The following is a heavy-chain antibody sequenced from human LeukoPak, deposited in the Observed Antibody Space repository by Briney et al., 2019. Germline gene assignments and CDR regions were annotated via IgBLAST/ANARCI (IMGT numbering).Heavy chain of an antibody. CDR2: INHSGST. CDR3: ARFARGSWFDP. J-gene: IGHJ5*02. D-gene: IGHD1-26*01. V-gene: IGHV4-34*01. Sequence: PSETLSLTCAVYGGSFSGYYWSWIRQPPGKGLEWIGEINHSGSTNYNPSLKSRVTISVDTPKNQFSLKLSSVTAADTAVYYCARFARGSWFDPWGQGTLVTVSS. CDR1: GGSFSGYY.